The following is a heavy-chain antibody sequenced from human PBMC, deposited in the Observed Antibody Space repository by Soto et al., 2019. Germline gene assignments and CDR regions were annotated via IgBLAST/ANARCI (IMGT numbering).Heavy chain of an antibody. V-gene: IGHV4-39*01. CDR3: ARQLRFLEGLGPRGRYNWFDP. Sequence: SETLSLTCTVSGGSISSSSYYWGWIRQPPGKGLEWIGSIYYSGSTYYNPSLKSRVTISVDTSKNQFSLKLSSVTAADTAVYYCARQLRFLEGLGPRGRYNWFDPWGKGTLVTVPS. D-gene: IGHD3-3*01. J-gene: IGHJ5*02. CDR1: GGSISSSSYY. CDR2: IYYSGST.